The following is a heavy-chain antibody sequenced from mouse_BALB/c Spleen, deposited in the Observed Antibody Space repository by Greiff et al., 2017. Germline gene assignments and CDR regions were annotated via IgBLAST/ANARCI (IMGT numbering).Heavy chain of an antibody. J-gene: IGHJ2*01. CDR3: ARQYDY. CDR2: ISYSGST. CDR1: GYSITSDYA. V-gene: IGHV3-2*02. Sequence: DVQLQESGPGLVKPSQSLSLTCTVTGYSITSDYAWNWIRQFPGNKLEWMGYISYSGSTSYNPSLKSRISITRDTSKNQFFLQLNSVTTEDTATYYCARQYDYWGQGTTLTVSS.